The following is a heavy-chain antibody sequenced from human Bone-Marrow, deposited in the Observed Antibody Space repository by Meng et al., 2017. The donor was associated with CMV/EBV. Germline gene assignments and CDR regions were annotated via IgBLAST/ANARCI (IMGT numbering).Heavy chain of an antibody. CDR3: ARGDYEGFDY. CDR1: GGSLSGYY. J-gene: IGHJ4*02. D-gene: IGHD3-22*01. Sequence: QVQLQQWGAGLLQPSEPLSLTCAVYGGSLSGYYWGWIRQPPRKGLEWIGEISHSGSTNYNPSLKSRLTISVDSSKNQFSLKLSSVTAADTAVYYCARGDYEGFDYWGQGTLVTVSS. CDR2: ISHSGST. V-gene: IGHV4-34*01.